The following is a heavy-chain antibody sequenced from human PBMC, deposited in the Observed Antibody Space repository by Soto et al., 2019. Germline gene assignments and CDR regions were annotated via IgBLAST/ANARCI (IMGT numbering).Heavy chain of an antibody. Sequence: WTWIRQHPQKGLEWIGHIYYSGSTYYNPSLKSRVTISVDTSKNQFSLKLSSVTAADTAVYYCAREYCYDSSGFDYWGQGTLVPVSS. CDR2: IYYSGST. J-gene: IGHJ4*02. D-gene: IGHD3-22*01. CDR3: AREYCYDSSGFDY. V-gene: IGHV4-31*02.